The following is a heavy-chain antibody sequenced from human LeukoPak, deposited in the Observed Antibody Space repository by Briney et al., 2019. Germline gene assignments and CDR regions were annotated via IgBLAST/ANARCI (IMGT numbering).Heavy chain of an antibody. D-gene: IGHD3-22*01. J-gene: IGHJ3*02. V-gene: IGHV1-46*01. CDR1: GYTFTSYY. Sequence: GASVKVSCKASGYTFTSYYMHWVRQAPGQGLEWMGIINPSGGSTSYAQKFQGRVTMTRDTSTSTVYMELSNLRSEDTAVYCCARMGTEDYDSSGYPRYAFDIWGQGTMVTVSS. CDR3: ARMGTEDYDSSGYPRYAFDI. CDR2: INPSGGST.